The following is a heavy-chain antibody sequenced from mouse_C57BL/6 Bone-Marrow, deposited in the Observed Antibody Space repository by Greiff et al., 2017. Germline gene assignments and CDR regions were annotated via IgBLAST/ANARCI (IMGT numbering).Heavy chain of an antibody. V-gene: IGHV5-4*03. Sequence: EVKLVESGGGLVKPGGSLKLSCAASGFTFSSYAMSWVRQTPEKRLEWVATISDGGSYTYYPDNVKGRFTISRDNAKNNLYLQMSHLKSEDTAMYYCAEIGGSSPDYGGQGTTLTVSS. D-gene: IGHD1-1*01. CDR2: ISDGGSYT. J-gene: IGHJ2*01. CDR1: GFTFSSYA. CDR3: AEIGGSSPDY.